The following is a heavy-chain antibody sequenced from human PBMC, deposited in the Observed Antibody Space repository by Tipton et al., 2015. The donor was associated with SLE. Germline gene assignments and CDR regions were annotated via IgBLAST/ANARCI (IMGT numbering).Heavy chain of an antibody. V-gene: IGHV3-23*01. Sequence: SLRLSCAASGFTFSNYAMTWVRQAPGKGLEWVSVVSGSGGTTYYSDSVKGRFAISRDNSKNMLFLQMNSLRAEDTAVYYCTDNDYWGQGTLVTVSS. J-gene: IGHJ4*02. CDR3: TDNDY. CDR1: GFTFSNYA. D-gene: IGHD1-1*01. CDR2: VSGSGGTT.